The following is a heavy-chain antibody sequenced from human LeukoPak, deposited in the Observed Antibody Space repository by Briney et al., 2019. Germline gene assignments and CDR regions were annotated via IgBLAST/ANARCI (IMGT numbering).Heavy chain of an antibody. D-gene: IGHD3-9*01. CDR3: ARVGILTGSGYFDY. CDR1: GGSISSSSYY. CDR2: IYYSGST. Sequence: PSETLSLTCTVSGGSISSSSYYWGWIRQPPGKGLEWIGSIYYSGSTYYNPSLKSRVTISADTSKNQFSLKLNSVTAADTAVYYCARVGILTGSGYFDYWGQGTLVTVSS. V-gene: IGHV4-39*07. J-gene: IGHJ4*02.